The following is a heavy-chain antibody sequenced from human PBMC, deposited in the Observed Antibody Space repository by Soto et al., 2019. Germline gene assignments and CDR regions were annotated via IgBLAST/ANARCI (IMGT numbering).Heavy chain of an antibody. Sequence: SVKVSCKASGGTFSSYTISWVRQAPGQGLEWKGRIIPILGIAKYAQKFQGRVTITADKSTSTSYMELSSLRSEDTAVYSCARELGYCSSTSCYAGSPDAFDIWGQGTMVTVSS. J-gene: IGHJ3*02. D-gene: IGHD2-2*01. CDR2: IIPILGIA. CDR1: GGTFSSYT. CDR3: ARELGYCSSTSCYAGSPDAFDI. V-gene: IGHV1-69*04.